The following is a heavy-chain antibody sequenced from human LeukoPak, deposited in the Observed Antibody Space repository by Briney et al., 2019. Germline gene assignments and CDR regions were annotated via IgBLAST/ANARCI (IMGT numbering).Heavy chain of an antibody. D-gene: IGHD2-15*01. CDR2: IKQDGSET. V-gene: IGHV3-7*01. CDR3: ARDKRKPTGGRVCDY. J-gene: IGHJ4*02. CDR1: GFTFSSHW. Sequence: GGSLRLSCAASGFTFSSHWMSWVRQAPGKGLEWVANIKQDGSETYYVDSVKGRFTVSKDNAKNSLYLQMNSLRVDDTAVYYGARDKRKPTGGRVCDYWGQGTLVTVSS.